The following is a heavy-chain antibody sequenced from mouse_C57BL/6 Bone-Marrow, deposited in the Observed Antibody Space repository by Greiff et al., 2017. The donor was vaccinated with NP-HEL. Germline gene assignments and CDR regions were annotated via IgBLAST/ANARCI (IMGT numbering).Heavy chain of an antibody. J-gene: IGHJ3*01. CDR3: ADLGREFAY. CDR2: ISYDGSN. CDR1: GYSITSGYY. D-gene: IGHD4-1*01. V-gene: IGHV3-6*01. Sequence: VQLQQSGPGLVKPSQSLSLTCSVTGYSITSGYYWNWIRQFPGNKLEWMGYISYDGSNNYNPSLKNRISITRDTSKNQFFLKLNSVTTEDTATYYCADLGREFAYWGQGTLVTVSA.